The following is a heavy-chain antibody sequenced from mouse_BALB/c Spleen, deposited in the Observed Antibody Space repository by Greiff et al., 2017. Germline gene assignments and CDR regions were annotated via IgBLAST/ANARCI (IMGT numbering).Heavy chain of an antibody. J-gene: IGHJ2*01. V-gene: IGHV1-11*01. D-gene: IGHD1-1*01. CDR1: GYTFTDHI. Sequence: QVQLQQSGAELASPGASVTLSCKASGYTFTDHIMNWVKKRPGQGLEWIGRIYPVSGETNYNEKFKSKATLTVDKSSSTAYMQLSSLTSEDSAVYYCARGTTDYFDYWGQGTTLTVSS. CDR2: IYPVSGET. CDR3: ARGTTDYFDY.